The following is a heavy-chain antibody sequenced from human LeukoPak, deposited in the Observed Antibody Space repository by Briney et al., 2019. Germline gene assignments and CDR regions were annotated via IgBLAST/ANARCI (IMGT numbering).Heavy chain of an antibody. CDR1: GGSISSGDYY. CDR2: IYYSGST. Sequence: SETLSRTCTVSGGSISSGDYYWSWIRQPPGKGLEWIGYIYYSGSTYYNPSLKSRVTISVDTSKNQFSLKLSSVTAADTAVYYCARESIAARPTTDYWGQGTLVTVSS. J-gene: IGHJ4*02. D-gene: IGHD6-6*01. V-gene: IGHV4-30-4*01. CDR3: ARESIAARPTTDY.